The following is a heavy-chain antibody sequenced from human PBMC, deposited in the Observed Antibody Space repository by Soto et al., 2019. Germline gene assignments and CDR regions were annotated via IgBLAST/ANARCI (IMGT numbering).Heavy chain of an antibody. CDR3: TTQNHPPDILTTIMAQNYYYYGMDV. V-gene: IGHV3-15*07. Sequence: GGSLRLSCAASGFTFSNAWMNWVRQAPGKGLEWVGRIKSKTDGGTTDYAAPVKGRFTISRDDSKNTLYLQMNSLKTEDTAVYYCTTQNHPPDILTTIMAQNYYYYGMDVWGQGTTVTVSS. J-gene: IGHJ6*02. CDR2: IKSKTDGGTT. D-gene: IGHD3-9*01. CDR1: GFTFSNAW.